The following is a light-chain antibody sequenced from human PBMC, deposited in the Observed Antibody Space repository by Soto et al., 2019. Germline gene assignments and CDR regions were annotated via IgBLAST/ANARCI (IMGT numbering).Light chain of an antibody. J-gene: IGKJ1*01. CDR3: HQYNSWPQT. V-gene: IGKV3-15*01. CDR2: GSS. CDR1: HNVISN. Sequence: EIVMTQSPATLSLSPGERATLSCRASHNVISNLAWYQQKPGQAPRLLISGSSTRATGIPARFSGSGSGTEFTLTLSSLQSEDFAVYYCHQYNSWPQTFGQGTKVEIK.